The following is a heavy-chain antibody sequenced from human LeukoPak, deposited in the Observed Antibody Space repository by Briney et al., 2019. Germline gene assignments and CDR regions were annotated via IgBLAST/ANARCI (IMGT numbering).Heavy chain of an antibody. CDR1: GFTFSSYW. CDR3: ARDWFHAIDY. D-gene: IGHD2/OR15-2a*01. CDR2: IKQDGSDK. J-gene: IGHJ4*02. V-gene: IGHV3-7*01. Sequence: GGSLRLSCAASGFTFSSYWMHWVRQAPGKGLEWVANIKQDGSDKYYVESVKGRFTISRDNAKQSVYLQMNSLRAEDTAVYYCARDWFHAIDYWGQGTLVTVSS.